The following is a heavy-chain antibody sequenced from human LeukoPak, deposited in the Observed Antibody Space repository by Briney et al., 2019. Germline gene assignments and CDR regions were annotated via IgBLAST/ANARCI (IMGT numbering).Heavy chain of an antibody. CDR3: ASAYYYGSGSYYIRSDAFDI. Sequence: ASVKVSCKASGYTFTGYGISWVRQAPGQGLEWMGWISAYNGNTNYAQKLQGRVTMTTDTSTSTAYMELRSLRSDDTAVYYCASAYYYGSGSYYIRSDAFDIWGQGTMVTVSS. V-gene: IGHV1-18*01. D-gene: IGHD3-10*01. CDR2: ISAYNGNT. J-gene: IGHJ3*02. CDR1: GYTFTGYG.